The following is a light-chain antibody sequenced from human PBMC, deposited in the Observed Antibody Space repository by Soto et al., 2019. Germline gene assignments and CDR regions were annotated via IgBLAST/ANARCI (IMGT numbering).Light chain of an antibody. J-gene: IGKJ1*01. Sequence: EIVLTQSPATLSLSPGERATLSCRASQSVSDYLAWYQQKPGQAPRLLIYAASNRATGIPARFSGSGSGTDFTLTISSLEPEEFAVYYCQQRSNWPTWTFGQGTKVEIK. CDR1: QSVSDY. CDR2: AAS. V-gene: IGKV3-11*01. CDR3: QQRSNWPTWT.